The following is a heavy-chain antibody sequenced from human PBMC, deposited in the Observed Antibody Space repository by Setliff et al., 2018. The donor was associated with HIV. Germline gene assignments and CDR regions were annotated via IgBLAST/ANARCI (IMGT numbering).Heavy chain of an antibody. CDR1: GFTFRDYW. Sequence: GGSLRLSCAGSGFTFRDYWMHWVRQTPGKGLVWVARIDNGGRDTDYADFVGGRFTISRDNVKNSLYLQMNSLGAEDTAVYYCVRDGGSYYYYYYYMDVWGKGTTVTVSS. CDR3: VRDGGSYYYYYYYMDV. CDR2: IDNGGRDT. V-gene: IGHV3-74*01. D-gene: IGHD1-26*01. J-gene: IGHJ6*03.